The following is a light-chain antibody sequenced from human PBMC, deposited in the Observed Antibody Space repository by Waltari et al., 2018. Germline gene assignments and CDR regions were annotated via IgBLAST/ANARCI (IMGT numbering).Light chain of an antibody. J-gene: IGLJ3*02. CDR3: HVWDSNTGV. V-gene: IGLV3-1*01. Sequence: SYELPQTPSVSVSPGQTANISCSGVNLDNQYVSWYQQKAGQSPVRVIYEDYKRPSGIPERFSGSSSGNTATLTISETQAVDEADYYCHVWDSNTGVFGGGTKLTVL. CDR1: NLDNQY. CDR2: EDY.